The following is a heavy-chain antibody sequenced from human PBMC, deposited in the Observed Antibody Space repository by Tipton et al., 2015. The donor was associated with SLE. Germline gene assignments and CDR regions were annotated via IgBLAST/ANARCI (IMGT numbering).Heavy chain of an antibody. CDR2: VYYTGTT. J-gene: IGHJ5*02. CDR3: ARHSPNWFDP. CDR1: GGSISRSSYY. Sequence: TLSLTCTVSGGSISRSSYYWGWIRQPPGKGLEWIGTVYYTGTTYYNPSLKSRVIISADTSKNQFSLNLSSVTAADTAVYYCARHSPNWFDPWGQGMLVTVSS. V-gene: IGHV4-39*07.